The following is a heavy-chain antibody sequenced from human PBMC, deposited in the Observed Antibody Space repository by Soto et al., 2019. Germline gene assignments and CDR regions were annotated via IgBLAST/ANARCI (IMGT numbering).Heavy chain of an antibody. CDR1: GYSITAGGYY. D-gene: IGHD6-19*01. CDR3: ARMYSSGSGWFHP. J-gene: IGHJ5*02. V-gene: IGHV4-31*03. CDR2: FYSSGSI. Sequence: PSETLSLTCFVSGYSITAGGYYWSWIRHHPGKGLEWIGSFYSSGSIIYNPSLRSRVSISGDTSSNQFSMCLTSVTAADTARYYCARMYSSGSGWFHPWGQGTLVTVSS.